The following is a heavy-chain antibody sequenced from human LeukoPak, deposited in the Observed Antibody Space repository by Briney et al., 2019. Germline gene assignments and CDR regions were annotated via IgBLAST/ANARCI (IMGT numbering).Heavy chain of an antibody. CDR2: ISGSGGST. D-gene: IGHD2-2*01. CDR1: GFTFSSYA. V-gene: IGHV3-23*01. Sequence: PGGSLRLSCAASGFTFSSYAVSWVRQAPGKGLEWVSVISGSGGSTYYADSVKGRFTISRDNSTNTLYLQMDSLRAEDKAVYYCAKDLREYCSSTSCYAFDYWGQGTLVTVSS. CDR3: AKDLREYCSSTSCYAFDY. J-gene: IGHJ4*02.